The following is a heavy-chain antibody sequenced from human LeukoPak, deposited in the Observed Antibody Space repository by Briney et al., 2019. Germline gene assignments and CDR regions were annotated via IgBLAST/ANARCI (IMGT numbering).Heavy chain of an antibody. CDR3: ARDLPVANFDY. D-gene: IGHD5-12*01. CDR2: ISNDGRDK. CDR1: GFTFSTYA. V-gene: IGHV3-30*04. Sequence: PGGSLRLSCAASGFTFSTYALHWVRQAPGKGLEWVAVISNDGRDKKYADSVRGRFTISRDNAKNSLYLQMNSLRDGDTAVYYCARDLPVANFDYWGQGTLVTVSS. J-gene: IGHJ4*02.